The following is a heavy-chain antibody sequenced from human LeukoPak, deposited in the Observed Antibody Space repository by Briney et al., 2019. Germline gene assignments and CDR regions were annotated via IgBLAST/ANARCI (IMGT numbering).Heavy chain of an antibody. CDR1: GGSISSGGYS. V-gene: IGHV4-30-2*01. J-gene: IGHJ6*02. CDR2: IYHSGST. CDR3: ARGFGYSSSWYRDYYYYGMDV. Sequence: PSETLSLTCAVSGGSISSGGYSWSWIRQPPGKGLEWIGYIYHSGSTYYNPSLKSRVTISVDRSKNQFSLKLSSVTAADTAVYYCARGFGYSSSWYRDYYYYGMDVWGQGTTVTVSS. D-gene: IGHD6-13*01.